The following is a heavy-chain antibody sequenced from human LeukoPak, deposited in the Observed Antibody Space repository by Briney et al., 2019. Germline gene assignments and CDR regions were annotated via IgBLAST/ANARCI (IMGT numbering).Heavy chain of an antibody. Sequence: GESLKISCKGSGYSFTSYWIGWVRQMPGKGLEWMGIIYPGDSDTRYSPSSQGQVTISADKSISTAYLQWSSLKASDTAMYYCARRSYCSSTSCYSSYYYYYGMDVWGKGTTVTVSS. D-gene: IGHD2-2*01. CDR3: ARRSYCSSTSCYSSYYYYYGMDV. V-gene: IGHV5-51*01. CDR1: GYSFTSYW. CDR2: IYPGDSDT. J-gene: IGHJ6*04.